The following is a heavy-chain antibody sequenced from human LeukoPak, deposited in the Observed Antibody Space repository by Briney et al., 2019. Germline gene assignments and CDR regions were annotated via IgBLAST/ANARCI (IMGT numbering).Heavy chain of an antibody. CDR2: IIPILGTA. D-gene: IGHD3-10*01. V-gene: IGHV1-69*13. CDR1: RGTFSSYA. J-gene: IGHJ4*02. CDR3: ARGVTMVRGHFDY. Sequence: ASVKVSCKASRGTFSSYAISWVRQAPGQGLEWMGGIIPILGTANYAQKFQGRVTITADESTSTAYMELSSLRSEDTAVYYCARGVTMVRGHFDYWGQGTLVTVSS.